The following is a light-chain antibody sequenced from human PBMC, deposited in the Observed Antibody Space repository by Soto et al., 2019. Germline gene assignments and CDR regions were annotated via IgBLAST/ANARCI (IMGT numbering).Light chain of an antibody. V-gene: IGKV3-11*01. CDR3: QHRGKWPRT. J-gene: IGKJ2*01. CDR1: QSASSY. CDR2: GAS. Sequence: EIVLTQSPATLSLSPGERATLSCRASQSASSYLAWYQQKPGQAPRLLIYGASNRATGIPARFSGSGSGTDFTLTISSLEPEDFAVYYCQHRGKWPRTFGQGTKLEIK.